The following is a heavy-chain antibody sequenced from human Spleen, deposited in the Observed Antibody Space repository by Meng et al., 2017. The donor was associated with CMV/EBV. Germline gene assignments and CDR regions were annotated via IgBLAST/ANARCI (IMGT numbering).Heavy chain of an antibody. CDR1: GGSVSSGSYY. D-gene: IGHD4-17*01. CDR3: ARGTGCDYGTQYWFDP. J-gene: IGHJ5*02. CDR2: IYYSGST. V-gene: IGHV4-61*01. Sequence: GSLRLSCTVSGGSVSSGSYYWSWIRQPPGKGLEWIGYIYYSGSTNYNPSLKSRVTISVDTSKNQFSLKLSSVTAADTAVYYCARGTGCDYGTQYWFDPWGQGTLVTVSS.